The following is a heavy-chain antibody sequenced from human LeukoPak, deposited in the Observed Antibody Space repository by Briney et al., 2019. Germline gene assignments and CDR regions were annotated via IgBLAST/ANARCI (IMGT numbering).Heavy chain of an antibody. D-gene: IGHD3-3*01. CDR2: INHSGST. J-gene: IGHJ6*02. CDR3: AMGPRLRSYYYYGMDV. CDR1: GGSFSGYY. V-gene: IGHV4-34*01. Sequence: SETLPLTCAVYGGSFSGYYWSWIRQPPGKGLEWIGEINHSGSTNYNPSLKSRVTISVDTSKNQFSLKLSSVTAADTAVYYCAMGPRLRSYYYYGMDVWGQGTTVTVSS.